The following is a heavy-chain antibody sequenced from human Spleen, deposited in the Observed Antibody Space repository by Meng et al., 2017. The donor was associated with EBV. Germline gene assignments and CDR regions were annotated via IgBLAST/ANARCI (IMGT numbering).Heavy chain of an antibody. CDR3: AGVGSTISTDWFDT. Sequence: VQLPQSGPGPVTPSQPLSLTCAISGDSVSNINGGWNWIRQSPSRGLEWLGRTYYRSKWYNDYAVSVKGRITINPDTTKNQVSLQLNSVTPEDTAVYYCAGVGSTISTDWFDTWGQGTLVTVSS. J-gene: IGHJ5*02. V-gene: IGHV6-1*01. CDR1: GDSVSNINGG. D-gene: IGHD3-9*01. CDR2: TYYRSKWYN.